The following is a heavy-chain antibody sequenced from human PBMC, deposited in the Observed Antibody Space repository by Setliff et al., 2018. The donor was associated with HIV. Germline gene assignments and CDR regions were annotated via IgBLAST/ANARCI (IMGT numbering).Heavy chain of an antibody. J-gene: IGHJ5*02. Sequence: ASVKVSCKASGYTFTNYAMHWVRQAPGQRLEWMGWINAGNGNTKYSQKFQGRVTITRNTSISTAYMELSSLRSEDTAVYYCARGGTYCTNGVCYTHNWFDPWGQGTLVTVSS. D-gene: IGHD2-8*01. V-gene: IGHV1-3*01. CDR2: INAGNGNT. CDR3: ARGGTYCTNGVCYTHNWFDP. CDR1: GYTFTNYA.